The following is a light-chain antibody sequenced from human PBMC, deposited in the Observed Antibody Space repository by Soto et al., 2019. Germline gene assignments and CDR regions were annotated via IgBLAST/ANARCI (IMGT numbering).Light chain of an antibody. J-gene: IGKJ2*01. CDR3: PQRSNWPPA. CDR1: QSVSSY. CDR2: DAS. V-gene: IGKV3-11*01. Sequence: EIVLTQSPATLSLSPGERATLSCRASQSVSSYLAWYQQKPGQAPRLLIYDASNRATGIPARFSGSGSGTDFALAISCLEPEDFAVYYWPQRSNWPPAFRQGTKLEIK.